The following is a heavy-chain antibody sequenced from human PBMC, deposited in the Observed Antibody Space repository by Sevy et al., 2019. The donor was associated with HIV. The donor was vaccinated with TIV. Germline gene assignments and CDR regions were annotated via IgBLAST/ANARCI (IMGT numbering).Heavy chain of an antibody. Sequence: SETLSLTCAVYGGSFSGYYWSWIRQPPGKGLEWIGEINHSGSTNYNPPLKSRVTISVDTSKNQFSLKLSSVTAADTAVYYCARGTRYSSGWYQTRDYFDYWGQGTLVTVSS. CDR2: INHSGST. V-gene: IGHV4-34*01. CDR1: GGSFSGYY. D-gene: IGHD6-19*01. CDR3: ARGTRYSSGWYQTRDYFDY. J-gene: IGHJ4*02.